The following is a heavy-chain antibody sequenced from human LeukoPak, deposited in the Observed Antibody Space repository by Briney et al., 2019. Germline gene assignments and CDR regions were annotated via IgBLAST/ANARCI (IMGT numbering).Heavy chain of an antibody. CDR3: GRDRGTAYDY. V-gene: IGHV3-7*01. CDR2: IKQDGSEK. Sequence: PGGSLRLSCAASGFTFNNYWMTWVRQAPGKGLEWVANIKQDGSEKYYVDSVKGRFTISRDNAKNSLYLQMNSLRAEDTAVYYCGRDRGTAYDYWGQGTLVTVSS. J-gene: IGHJ4*02. CDR1: GFTFNNYW. D-gene: IGHD5-18*01.